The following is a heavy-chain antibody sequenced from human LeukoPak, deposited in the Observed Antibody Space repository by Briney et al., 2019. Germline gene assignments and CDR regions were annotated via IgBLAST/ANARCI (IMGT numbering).Heavy chain of an antibody. Sequence: PVGSLRLSSAASGFTFYVYATRWGRQTPGKGLEWVSLICGDGGSTYYADSVKGRFTISRDNSKNSLYLQMNSLRTEDTALYYCAKDIGDGKGYMDVWGKGTTVTVSS. CDR1: GFTFYVYA. J-gene: IGHJ6*03. D-gene: IGHD4-17*01. CDR2: ICGDGGST. CDR3: AKDIGDGKGYMDV. V-gene: IGHV3-43*02.